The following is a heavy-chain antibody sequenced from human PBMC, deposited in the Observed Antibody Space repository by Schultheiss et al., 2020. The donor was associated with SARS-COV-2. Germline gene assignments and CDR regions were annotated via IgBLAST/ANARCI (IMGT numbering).Heavy chain of an antibody. D-gene: IGHD3-10*01. V-gene: IGHV3-30*18. CDR2: ISYDGSNK. CDR1: GFTFSSYA. J-gene: IGHJ5*02. Sequence: GGSLRLSWAASGFTFSSYAMSWVRQAPGKGLEWVAFISYDGSNKYYADSVKGRFTISRDNSKNTLYLQMNSLRAEDTALYYCAKDGGLWFGESPNWFDPWGQGTLVTVSS. CDR3: AKDGGLWFGESPNWFDP.